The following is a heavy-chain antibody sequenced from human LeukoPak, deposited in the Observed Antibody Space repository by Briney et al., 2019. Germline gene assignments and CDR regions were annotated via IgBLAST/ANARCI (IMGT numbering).Heavy chain of an antibody. CDR2: ISSSGSYI. CDR3: ARDRGRDGYNYAFDY. V-gene: IGHV3-21*01. CDR1: GFTCSSYS. D-gene: IGHD5-24*01. J-gene: IGHJ4*02. Sequence: GGSLRLSCAASGFTCSSYSMNWVRQAPGKGLEWVSFISSSGSYIYYADSVKGRFTISRDNAKNSLYLQMNSLRAEDTAVYYCARDRGRDGYNYAFDYWGQGTLVTVSS.